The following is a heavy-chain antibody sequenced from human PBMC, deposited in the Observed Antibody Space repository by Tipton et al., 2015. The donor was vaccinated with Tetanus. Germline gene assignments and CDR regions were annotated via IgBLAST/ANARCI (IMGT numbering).Heavy chain of an antibody. J-gene: IGHJ5*01. Sequence: SLRLSCAASGFTFSTYSMTWVRQAPGKGLEWVSAMSGSGGATYYADSVRGRFTISRDNAKNSLYLQMNTLRDDDTAVYYCARRGGARANWFDSWGQGTLVTVSS. V-gene: IGHV3-23*01. CDR1: GFTFSTYS. CDR2: MSGSGGAT. D-gene: IGHD1-26*01. CDR3: ARRGGARANWFDS.